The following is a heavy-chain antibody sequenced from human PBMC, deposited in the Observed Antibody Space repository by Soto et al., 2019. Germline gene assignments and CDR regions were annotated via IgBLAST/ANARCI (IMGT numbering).Heavy chain of an antibody. J-gene: IGHJ3*02. CDR1: GFIFSTNW. V-gene: IGHV3-7*01. CDR3: VREQGRSSGSKGDAFDS. Sequence: EVQLVESGGGLVQPGGSLRLSCEGSGFIFSTNWKSWVRQAPGKGLEWVANIKQDGSAKYYVDSVKGRFIISRDNAKNSLYLQMNSRRAEDTAVYYCVREQGRSSGSKGDAFDSWGQGTMVTVS. CDR2: IKQDGSAK. D-gene: IGHD1-26*01.